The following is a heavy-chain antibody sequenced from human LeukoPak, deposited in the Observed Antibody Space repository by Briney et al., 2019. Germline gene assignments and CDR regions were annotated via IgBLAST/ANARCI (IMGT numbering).Heavy chain of an antibody. CDR1: GGSISSYY. CDR2: IYYSGST. CDR3: VRDRELTY. V-gene: IGHV4-59*01. Sequence: SETLSLTCTVSGGSISSYYWSWIRQPPGKGLEWIGYIYYSGSTNYNPSLKSRVTISVDTSKNQFSLKLSSVTAADTAVYYCVRDRELTYWGQGTLVTVSS. D-gene: IGHD5-24*01. J-gene: IGHJ4*02.